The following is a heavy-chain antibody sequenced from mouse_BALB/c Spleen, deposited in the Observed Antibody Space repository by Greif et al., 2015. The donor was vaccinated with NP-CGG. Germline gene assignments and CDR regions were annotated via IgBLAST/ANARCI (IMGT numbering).Heavy chain of an antibody. D-gene: IGHD2-10*02. J-gene: IGHJ4*01. CDR3: ARGYGYYAMDY. CDR1: GYTFTSYW. Sequence: QVQLQQSGAELVKPGASVKLSCKASGYTFTSYWMHWVKQRPGQGLEWIGEINPSNGRTNYNEKFKSKATLTVDKSSSTAYMQLSSLTSEDSAVYYCARGYGYYAMDYWGQGTSVTVSS. V-gene: IGHV1S81*02. CDR2: INPSNGRT.